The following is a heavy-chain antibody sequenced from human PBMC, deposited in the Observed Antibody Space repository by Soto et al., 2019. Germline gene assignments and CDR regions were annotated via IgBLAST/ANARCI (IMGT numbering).Heavy chain of an antibody. V-gene: IGHV1-2*02. CDR1: GYTFTGYY. CDR3: ARDLGDQSGSYHVYYYYGMDV. J-gene: IGHJ6*02. CDR2: VNPNSGGT. D-gene: IGHD1-26*01. Sequence: ASVKVSCKASGYTFTGYYMHWVRQAPGQGLEWMGWVNPNSGGTNYAQKFQGRVTMTRDTSISTAYMELSRLRSDDTAVYYCARDLGDQSGSYHVYYYYGMDVWGQGTTVTVS.